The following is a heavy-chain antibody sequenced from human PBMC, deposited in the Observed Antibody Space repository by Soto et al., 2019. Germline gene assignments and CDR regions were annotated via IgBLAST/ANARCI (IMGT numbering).Heavy chain of an antibody. CDR1: ACSIIIYY. CDR2: IYYSGST. D-gene: IGHD6-6*01. CDR3: ARDRGSRSSNDYYYGMDV. J-gene: IGHJ6*02. Sequence: SQSXSLTWTVAACSIIIYYFRWVRHPPGKGLEWIGYIYYSGSTNYNPSLKSRVTISVDTSKTQFSPKLSSLTAGETAVYYCARDRGSRSSNDYYYGMDVWGQGTTVTVSS. V-gene: IGHV4-59*01.